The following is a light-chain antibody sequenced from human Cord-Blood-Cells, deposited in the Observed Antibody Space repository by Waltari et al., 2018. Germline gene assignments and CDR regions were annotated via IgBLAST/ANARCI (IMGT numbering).Light chain of an antibody. CDR2: EVS. CDR3: SSYTSSSTLGV. CDR1: SSDVGGYNY. J-gene: IGLJ3*02. Sequence: QSALTPPAALSGSPGQSTTISCTGTSSDVGGYNYVSWYQQHPGKAPKLMIYEVSKRPSGVSNRFSGSKSGNTASLTISGLQAEDEADYYCSSYTSSSTLGVFGGGTKLTVL. V-gene: IGLV2-14*01.